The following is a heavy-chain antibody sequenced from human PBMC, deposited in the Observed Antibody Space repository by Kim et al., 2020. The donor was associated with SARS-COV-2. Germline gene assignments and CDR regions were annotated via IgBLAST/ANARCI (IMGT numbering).Heavy chain of an antibody. CDR3: ATVFGVVGSREYYFDY. J-gene: IGHJ4*02. CDR2: FDPEDGET. D-gene: IGHD3-3*01. Sequence: ASVKVSCKVSGYTLTELSMHWVRQAPGKGLEWMGGFDPEDGETIYAQKFQGRVTMTEDTSTDTAYMELSSLRSEDTAVYYCATVFGVVGSREYYFDYWGQGTLVTVSS. CDR1: GYTLTELS. V-gene: IGHV1-24*01.